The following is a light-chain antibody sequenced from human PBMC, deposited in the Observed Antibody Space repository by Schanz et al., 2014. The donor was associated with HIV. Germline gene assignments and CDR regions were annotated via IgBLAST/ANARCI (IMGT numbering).Light chain of an antibody. CDR3: LQYNSYPWT. J-gene: IGKJ1*01. Sequence: DIQMTQSPSSLSASIGDRVTITCRASQSISSHLKWYQQKPGKPPKLLIYAASSLQGGVPSRFSGSGSGTQFTLTISSLQPEDFATYYCLQYNSYPWTFGQGTKVEIK. CDR1: QSISSH. V-gene: IGKV1-17*01. CDR2: AAS.